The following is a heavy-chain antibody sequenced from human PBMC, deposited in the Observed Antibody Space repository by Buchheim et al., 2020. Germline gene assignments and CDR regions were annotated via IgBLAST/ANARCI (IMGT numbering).Heavy chain of an antibody. CDR3: AKASSAWYGDY. D-gene: IGHD6-19*01. CDR1: GFTFSSYD. J-gene: IGHJ4*02. CDR2: ITYSCGST. V-gene: IGHV3-23*01. Sequence: EVQLLESGGGLVQPGGSLRLSCGASGFTFSSYDMSWVRQAPGKGLEGVSSITYSCGSTYYADSVKGRFTISRDNSKNTLYLQMSSLRADDMAVYYCAKASSAWYGDYWGQGTL.